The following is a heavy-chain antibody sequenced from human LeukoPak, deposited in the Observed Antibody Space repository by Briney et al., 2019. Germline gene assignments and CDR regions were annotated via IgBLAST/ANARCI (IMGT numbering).Heavy chain of an antibody. CDR3: ARCIAATPYAFDI. D-gene: IGHD6-13*01. J-gene: IGHJ3*02. CDR1: GFTFSDYY. V-gene: IGHV3-11*01. CDR2: ISSSGSTI. Sequence: GGSLRLSCAASGFTFSDYYMNWIRQAPGKGLEWVSYISSSGSTIYYADSVKGRFTISRDNAKNSLYLQMNSLRAEDTAMYYCARCIAATPYAFDIWGQGTMVTVSS.